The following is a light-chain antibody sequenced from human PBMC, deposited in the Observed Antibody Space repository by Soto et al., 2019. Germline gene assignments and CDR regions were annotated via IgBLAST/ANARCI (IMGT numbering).Light chain of an antibody. CDR1: SSDVGGYNY. V-gene: IGLV2-14*01. Sequence: QSVLTQPASVSGSPGQSITISCTGTSSDVGGYNYVSWYQQHPGKAPKLMIYEVSNRPSGVSNRFSGSKSGNTASLTISGIQPEDEADYYCRSYTSSSTRVFGTGTKLTVL. J-gene: IGLJ1*01. CDR3: RSYTSSSTRV. CDR2: EVS.